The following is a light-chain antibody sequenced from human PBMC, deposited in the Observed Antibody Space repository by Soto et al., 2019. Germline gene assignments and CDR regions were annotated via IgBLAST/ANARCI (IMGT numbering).Light chain of an antibody. CDR1: QSVSSD. Sequence: EIVMTQSPATLSVSPGDRATLSCRASQSVSSDLAWYQQKPGQAPRLLIYGASTRATGFPARFSGSGSGTEFTLTISSLQSEDFAVYYCQHYFNWPRTFGQGTKVEIK. V-gene: IGKV3-15*01. CDR2: GAS. CDR3: QHYFNWPRT. J-gene: IGKJ1*01.